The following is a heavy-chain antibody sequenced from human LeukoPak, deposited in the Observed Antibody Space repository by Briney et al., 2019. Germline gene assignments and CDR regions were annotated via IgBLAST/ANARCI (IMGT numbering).Heavy chain of an antibody. V-gene: IGHV3-23*01. CDR2: ISSRGDDT. CDR3: AKHRRSTLVTAYFDS. J-gene: IGHJ4*02. CDR1: GFTFSTLA. D-gene: IGHD2-21*02. Sequence: HPGGSLRLSCTASGFTFSTLAMSWVRQAPGKGLEWVSSISSRGDDTSYADFEKGRFTISRDTYKNTLYLQLNSLRVDEAAIYYCAKHRRSTLVTAYFDSWGQGTLVTVSS.